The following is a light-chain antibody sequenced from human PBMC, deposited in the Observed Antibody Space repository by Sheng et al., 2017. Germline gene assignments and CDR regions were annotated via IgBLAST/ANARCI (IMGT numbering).Light chain of an antibody. V-gene: IGLV2-14*03. CDR2: DVT. J-gene: IGLJ3*02. Sequence: QSALTQPASVSGSPGQSITISCTGTSSDIGAYHYVTWYQQHSGMLPKLMIYDVTNRPAGVSSRFSGSKSGDTASLTIFGLQPEDEADYYCSSYTTKRIWVFGGGTRLTVL. CDR3: SSYTTKRIWV. CDR1: SSDIGAYHY.